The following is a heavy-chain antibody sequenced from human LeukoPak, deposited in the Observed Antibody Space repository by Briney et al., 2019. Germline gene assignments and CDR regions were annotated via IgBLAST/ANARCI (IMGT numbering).Heavy chain of an antibody. CDR1: GYTFRGNY. D-gene: IGHD2-15*01. Sequence: ASVKVSCKASGYTFRGNYIHWLRQAPGQGLEWMGWIDANNGDTKSAQKFQGRVTMSRDTSISTAYMDLSSLSPDDAAVYYCARVVVGATHNYFDPWGQGTLVTVSS. V-gene: IGHV1-2*02. CDR3: ARVVVGATHNYFDP. J-gene: IGHJ5*02. CDR2: IDANNGDT.